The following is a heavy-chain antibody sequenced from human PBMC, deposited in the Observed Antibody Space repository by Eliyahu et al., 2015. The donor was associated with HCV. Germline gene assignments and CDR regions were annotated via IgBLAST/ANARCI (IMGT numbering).Heavy chain of an antibody. Sequence: EVQLVQSGAEVKKPGESLRIACKGSGXXFTSYWISWVRQMPGKGLEXMGRIDPSDXYTNYSPFFQGHVTFSADKSISTAYLQWSSLKASDTAMYYCARGGTGSYSDFYYGMDVWGQGTTVTVSS. CDR1: GXXFTSYW. CDR2: IDPSDXYT. D-gene: IGHD3-10*01. CDR3: ARGGTGSYSDFYYGMDV. V-gene: IGHV5-10-1*01. J-gene: IGHJ6*02.